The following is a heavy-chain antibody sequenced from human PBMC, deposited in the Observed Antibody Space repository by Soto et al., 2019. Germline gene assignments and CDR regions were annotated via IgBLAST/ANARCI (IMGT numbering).Heavy chain of an antibody. CDR1: GFTFSSYA. V-gene: IGHV3-23*01. CDR2: ISGSGGST. J-gene: IGHJ4*02. D-gene: IGHD6-13*01. CDR3: ARPSSSWYYFDY. Sequence: EVQLLESGGGLVQPGGSLRLFCAASGFTFSSYAMSWVRQAPGKGLEWVSAISGSGGSTYYADSVKGRFTISRDNSKNTLYLQMNSLRAEDTAVYYCARPSSSWYYFDYWGQGTLVTVSS.